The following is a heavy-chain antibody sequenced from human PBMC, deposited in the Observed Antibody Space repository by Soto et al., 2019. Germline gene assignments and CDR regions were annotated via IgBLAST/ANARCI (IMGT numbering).Heavy chain of an antibody. CDR3: ARSNSSSRYYYYYYGMDV. J-gene: IGHJ6*02. CDR2: INPNSGGT. Sequence: SVKVSCKASGCTFMDNYMHSVRQAPGQGLEWMGWINPNSGGTNYAQKFQGWVTMTRDTSISTAYMELSRLRSDDTAVYYCARSNSSSRYYYYYYGMDVWGQGTTVTVSS. V-gene: IGHV1-2*04. CDR1: GCTFMDNY. D-gene: IGHD6-6*01.